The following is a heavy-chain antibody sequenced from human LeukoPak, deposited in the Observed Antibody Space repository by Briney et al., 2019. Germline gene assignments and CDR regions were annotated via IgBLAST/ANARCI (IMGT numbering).Heavy chain of an antibody. CDR2: ISSSGSTI. Sequence: GGSLRLSCVASGFIFSDYYMSWIRQAPGKGLEWVSYISSSGSTIHYADSVKGRFTISRDNAKNSLYLQMNSLRAEDTAVYYCARAGTMYYYGYWGQGTLVTVSS. J-gene: IGHJ4*02. CDR3: ARAGTMYYYGY. V-gene: IGHV3-11*01. CDR1: GFIFSDYY. D-gene: IGHD3-10*01.